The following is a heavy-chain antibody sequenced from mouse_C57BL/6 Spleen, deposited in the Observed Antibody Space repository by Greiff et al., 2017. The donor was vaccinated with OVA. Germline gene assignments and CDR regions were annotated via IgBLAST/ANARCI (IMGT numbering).Heavy chain of an antibody. Sequence: QVQLKQPGAELVMPGASVKLSCKASGYTFTSYWMHWVKQRPGQGLEWIGEIDPSDSYTNYNQKFKGKSTLTVDKSSSTAYMQLSSLTSEDSAVSYCARASTVVATTASYPMDYWGQGTSVTVSS. J-gene: IGHJ4*01. D-gene: IGHD1-1*01. V-gene: IGHV1-69*01. CDR2: IDPSDSYT. CDR1: GYTFTSYW. CDR3: ARASTVVATTASYPMDY.